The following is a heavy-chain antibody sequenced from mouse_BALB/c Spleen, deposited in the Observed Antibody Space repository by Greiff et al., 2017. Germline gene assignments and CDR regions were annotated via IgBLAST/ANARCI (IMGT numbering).Heavy chain of an antibody. D-gene: IGHD2-4*01. CDR3: ARPYYDYDNYAMDY. Sequence: VQLQQSGAELARPGASVKLSCKASGYTFTSYWMQWVKQRPGQGLEWIGAIYPGDGDTRYTQKFKGKATLTADKSSSTAYMQLSSLASEDSAVYYCARPYYDYDNYAMDYWGQGTSVTVSS. CDR2: IYPGDGDT. J-gene: IGHJ4*01. V-gene: IGHV1-87*01. CDR1: GYTFTSYW.